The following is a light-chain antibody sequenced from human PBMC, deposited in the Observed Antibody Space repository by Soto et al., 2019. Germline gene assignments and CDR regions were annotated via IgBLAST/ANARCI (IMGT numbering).Light chain of an antibody. J-gene: IGKJ1*01. CDR1: RSVDKW. CDR2: EAS. Sequence: DIQMTQSPSTLSASLGDRVTIICRASRSVDKWLAWYQQKSGKAPKLLIYEASHLQSGAPSRFGGSGSGTEFTLTINNLQPEDVATYYCQQYYSFWTFGQGTTVEV. CDR3: QQYYSFWT. V-gene: IGKV1-5*02.